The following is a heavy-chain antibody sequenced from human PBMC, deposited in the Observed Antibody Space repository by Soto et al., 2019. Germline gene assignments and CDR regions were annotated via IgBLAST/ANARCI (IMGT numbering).Heavy chain of an antibody. CDR2: ISYDGSNK. J-gene: IGHJ4*02. CDR1: GFTFSSYG. Sequence: GGSLRLSCAASGFTFSSYGMHWVRQAPGKGLEWVAVISYDGSNKYYADSVKGRFTISRDNSKNTLYLQMNSLRAEDTAGYYCAKVEGYYDSSGYYWWGQGTLVTVSS. D-gene: IGHD3-22*01. V-gene: IGHV3-30*18. CDR3: AKVEGYYDSSGYYW.